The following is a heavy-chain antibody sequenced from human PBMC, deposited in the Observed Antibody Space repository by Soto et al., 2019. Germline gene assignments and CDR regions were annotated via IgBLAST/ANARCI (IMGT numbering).Heavy chain of an antibody. J-gene: IGHJ4*02. CDR1: GYSFTNNW. Sequence: PGESLKISCQGSGYSFTNNWIGWVRQMPGKGLEWMGIIYPGDSDTRYSPSFQGQVTISADKSISTAYLQWSSLKASDTAMYYCARVTMTTVVKPIDYWGQGTLVTVSS. D-gene: IGHD4-17*01. CDR2: IYPGDSDT. CDR3: ARVTMTTVVKPIDY. V-gene: IGHV5-51*01.